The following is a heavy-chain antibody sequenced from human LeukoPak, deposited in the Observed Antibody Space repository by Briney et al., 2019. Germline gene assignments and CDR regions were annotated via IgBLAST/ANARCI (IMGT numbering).Heavy chain of an antibody. D-gene: IGHD6-13*01. J-gene: IGHJ4*02. CDR2: INPNSGGT. CDR1: GYTFTGYY. CDR3: ARGPPGRQQLVRVYFDY. V-gene: IGHV1-2*02. Sequence: GASVKVSCKASGYTFTGYYMHWVRQAPGQGLEWMGWINPNSGGTNYAQQFQGRVTMTRDTSISTAYMELSRLRSDDTAVYYCARGPPGRQQLVRVYFDYWGQGTLVTVSS.